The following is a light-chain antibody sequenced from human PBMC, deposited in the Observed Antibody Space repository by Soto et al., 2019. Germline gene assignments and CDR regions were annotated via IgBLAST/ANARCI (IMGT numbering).Light chain of an antibody. CDR3: RSYTISSTVV. Sequence: QSALTQPASVSGAPGQSVTISCTGPSSDVGGYQYVSWDQQHPGKATKRIVYDVSNRPSGVSNRFSGSNAGNTASLTIFGLQTEDDSDYYCRSYTISSTVVIGGGTKLTVL. V-gene: IGLV2-14*01. J-gene: IGLJ2*01. CDR2: DVS. CDR1: SSDVGGYQY.